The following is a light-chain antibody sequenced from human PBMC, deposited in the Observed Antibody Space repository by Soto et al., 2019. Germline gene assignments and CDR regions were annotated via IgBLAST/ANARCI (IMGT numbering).Light chain of an antibody. V-gene: IGKV3-20*01. J-gene: IGKJ2*01. Sequence: EIVLTQSPGTLSLSPGERATLSCRASQSVSSSYLAWYQQKPGQAPRLLIYGASSRATGIPDRFSGSGSGEDFIFASSRLESEDLSVYYCQQYGISPFTFGQGTKLEIK. CDR3: QQYGISPFT. CDR2: GAS. CDR1: QSVSSSY.